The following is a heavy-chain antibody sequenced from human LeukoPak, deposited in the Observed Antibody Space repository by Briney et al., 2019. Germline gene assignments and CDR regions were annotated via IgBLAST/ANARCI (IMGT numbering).Heavy chain of an antibody. CDR3: ARDAVGATSPTDY. D-gene: IGHD1-26*01. CDR2: INPNSGGT. Sequence: ASVKVSCKASGYTFTGYYMHWVRQAPGQGLEWMGWINPNSGGTSYAQKFQGRVTMTRDTSISTAYMELSRLRSDDTAVYYCARDAVGATSPTDYWGQGTLVTVSS. V-gene: IGHV1-2*02. CDR1: GYTFTGYY. J-gene: IGHJ4*02.